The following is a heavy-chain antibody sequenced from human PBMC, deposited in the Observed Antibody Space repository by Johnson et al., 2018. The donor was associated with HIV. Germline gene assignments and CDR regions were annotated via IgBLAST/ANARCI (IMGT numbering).Heavy chain of an antibody. Sequence: VQLVESGGGLVKPGGSLRLSCAASGFTFSDYYMSWIRQAPGKGLEWVSAISGSGGSTYYADSVKGRFPISRDNSKNTLYLQMSSLRPEDTAVYYCAKIGQWRERLDAFDVWGQGTMVTVSS. CDR1: GFTFSDYY. D-gene: IGHD6-19*01. CDR3: AKIGQWRERLDAFDV. J-gene: IGHJ3*01. V-gene: IGHV3-23*04. CDR2: ISGSGGST.